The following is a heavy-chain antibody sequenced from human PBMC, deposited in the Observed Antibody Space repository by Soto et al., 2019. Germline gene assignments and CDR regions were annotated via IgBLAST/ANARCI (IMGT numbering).Heavy chain of an antibody. D-gene: IGHD3-10*01. CDR2: IVVGSGNT. CDR3: AALYLSMVRGVIQTRYYYGMDV. CDR1: GFTFTSSA. J-gene: IGHJ6*02. Sequence: SVKVSCKASGFTFTSSAVQWVRQARGQRLEWIGWIVVGSGNTNYAQKFQERDTITRDMSTSTAYMEMSSLRSEDTAVYYCAALYLSMVRGVIQTRYYYGMDVWGQGTTVTVSS. V-gene: IGHV1-58*01.